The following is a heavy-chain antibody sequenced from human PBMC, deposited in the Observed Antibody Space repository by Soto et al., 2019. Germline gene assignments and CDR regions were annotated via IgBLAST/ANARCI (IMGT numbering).Heavy chain of an antibody. CDR3: ARGRHSSSWYRRDY. V-gene: IGHV4-34*01. Sequence: QVQLQQWGAGLLKPSETLSLTCAVYGGSFSGYYWSWIRQPPGKGLEWIGEINHSGSTNYNPPLKRRVAISVDTSKTQFSLKLSSVTAADTAVYYCARGRHSSSWYRRDYWGQGTLVTVSS. D-gene: IGHD6-13*01. CDR1: GGSFSGYY. CDR2: INHSGST. J-gene: IGHJ4*02.